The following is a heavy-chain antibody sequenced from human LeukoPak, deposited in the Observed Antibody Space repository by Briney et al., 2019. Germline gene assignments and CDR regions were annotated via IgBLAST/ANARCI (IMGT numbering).Heavy chain of an antibody. Sequence: ASVKVSCKASGYIFTGYYMHWVRQAPGQGLEWMGWINPNSGDTNYAQKFQGRVTMTRDTSVSTAYMELSRLRSDDTAVYYCARVRCSLAETYIDYWGQGTLVTVSS. V-gene: IGHV1-2*02. CDR1: GYIFTGYY. J-gene: IGHJ4*02. D-gene: IGHD2-15*01. CDR2: INPNSGDT. CDR3: ARVRCSLAETYIDY.